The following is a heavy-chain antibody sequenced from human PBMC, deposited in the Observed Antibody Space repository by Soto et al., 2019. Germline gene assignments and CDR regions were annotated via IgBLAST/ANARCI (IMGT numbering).Heavy chain of an antibody. D-gene: IGHD1-26*01. Sequence: GGSLRLSCAASGFTFSGSALHGVRKASGKGLEWVGRIRSKAISYATAYAVSVKGRFTISRDDSKNTAYLQMNSLKTEDTAVYYCTRRGGIVGATSDYWGQGTPVTVSS. V-gene: IGHV3-73*01. CDR2: IRSKAISYAT. J-gene: IGHJ4*02. CDR1: GFTFSGSA. CDR3: TRRGGIVGATSDY.